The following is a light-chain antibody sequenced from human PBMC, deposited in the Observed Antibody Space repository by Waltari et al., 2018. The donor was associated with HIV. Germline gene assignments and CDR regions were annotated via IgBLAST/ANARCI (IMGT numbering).Light chain of an antibody. CDR1: KLGDKY. J-gene: IGLJ2*01. Sequence: SYKLTQPPSVSVSPGQTASITCSGDKLGDKYASWYQQRPGQSPLLVIYQDKKRPSGIPERFSGSNSGNTATLTISGTQAMDEADYYCQAWDSNTVIFGGGTKVTVL. CDR2: QDK. CDR3: QAWDSNTVI. V-gene: IGLV3-1*01.